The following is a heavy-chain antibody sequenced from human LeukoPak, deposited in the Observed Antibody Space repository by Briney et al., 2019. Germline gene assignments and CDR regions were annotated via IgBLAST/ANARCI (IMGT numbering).Heavy chain of an antibody. CDR2: ISSSSSYI. D-gene: IGHD4-17*01. V-gene: IGHV3-21*01. CDR1: GFTFSSYS. J-gene: IGHJ4*02. Sequence: KAGGSLRLSCAASGFTFSSYSMNWVRQAPGKGLEWVSSISSSSSYIYYADSVKGRFTISRDNAKNSLYLQMNSLRAEDTAVYYCARVPGSYGDYELGIGWGQGTLVTASS. CDR3: ARVPGSYGDYELGIG.